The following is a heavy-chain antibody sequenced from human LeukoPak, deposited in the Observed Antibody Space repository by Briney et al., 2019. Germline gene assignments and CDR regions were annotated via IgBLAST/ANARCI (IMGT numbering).Heavy chain of an antibody. CDR1: GSGFTSYW. CDR2: IYPGDADT. V-gene: IGHV5-51*01. CDR3: AVSRSLYCSGGSCYDAFDI. D-gene: IGHD2-15*01. J-gene: IGHJ3*02. Sequence: GESLQSSYQGSGSGFTSYWIGWVRPVPGKGRGWMGIIYPGDADTRYSPSFQGQVTISADNSISTASLQWSSLKSSHTAMYYSAVSRSLYCSGGSCYDAFDIWGQGTMVTVSS.